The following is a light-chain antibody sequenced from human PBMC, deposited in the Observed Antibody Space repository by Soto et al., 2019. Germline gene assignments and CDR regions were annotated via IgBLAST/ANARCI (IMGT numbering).Light chain of an antibody. V-gene: IGKV3-20*01. CDR2: AAS. CDR3: QQHGISPIT. Sequence: VLTQSPGTLSLSPGGRATLSCRASQHINNNYLAWYQHKPGQAPRLLIYAASLRATGVPARFSGSGSGTDFTLTITRLEPDDSAVYYCQQHGISPITFGQGTQLEI. J-gene: IGKJ5*01. CDR1: QHINNNY.